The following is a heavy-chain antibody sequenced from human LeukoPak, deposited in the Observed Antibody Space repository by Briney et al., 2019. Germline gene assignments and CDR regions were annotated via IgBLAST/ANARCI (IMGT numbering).Heavy chain of an antibody. V-gene: IGHV3-23*01. CDR1: EFTFIDYA. CDR2: ISGSGRST. D-gene: IGHD3-22*01. CDR3: ARSAYDSSGYPSYYFDY. Sequence: GGSLRLSCTASEFTFIDYAMNWVRRAPGKGLEWVSIISGSGRSTYYAASVKGRFTVSRDNSNNTLYLQMNSLRAEDTAVYYCARSAYDSSGYPSYYFDYWGQGTLVTISS. J-gene: IGHJ4*02.